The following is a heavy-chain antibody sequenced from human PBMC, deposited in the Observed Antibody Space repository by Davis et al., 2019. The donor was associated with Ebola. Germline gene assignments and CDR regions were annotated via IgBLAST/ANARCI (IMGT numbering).Heavy chain of an antibody. Sequence: GESLKISCAASGFTFSSYWMHWVRQAPGKGLVWVSRITSDGSSTSYADSVKGRFTISSDKAKNTLYLQMNSLRAEDTAVYYCACGGDCLLNYGMDVWGQGTTVTVSS. CDR3: ACGGDCLLNYGMDV. J-gene: IGHJ6*02. CDR1: GFTFSSYW. CDR2: ITSDGSST. V-gene: IGHV3-74*01. D-gene: IGHD2-21*02.